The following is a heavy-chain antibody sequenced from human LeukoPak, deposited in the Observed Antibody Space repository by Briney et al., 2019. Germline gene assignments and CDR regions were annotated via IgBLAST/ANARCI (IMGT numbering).Heavy chain of an antibody. CDR2: ISRTSGNI. D-gene: IGHD6-19*01. J-gene: IGHJ4*02. CDR3: ATEFLGAVAEPGDY. Sequence: PGGSLRLSCAASGFPFSSYAMNWVRQAPGKGLEWVSSISRTSGNIYYADSVKGRFTISRDNAKNSLYLQMNSLRAEDTAVYYCATEFLGAVAEPGDYWGQGTLVTVSS. V-gene: IGHV3-21*01. CDR1: GFPFSSYA.